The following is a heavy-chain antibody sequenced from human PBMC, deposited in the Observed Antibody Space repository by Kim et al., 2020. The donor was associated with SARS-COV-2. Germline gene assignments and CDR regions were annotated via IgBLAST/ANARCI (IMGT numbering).Heavy chain of an antibody. CDR3: AKDYDFWSGGEFDY. Sequence: ADSVKGRFTISRDNSKNSLYLQMNSLRTEDTALYYCAKDYDFWSGGEFDYWGQGTLVTVSS. V-gene: IGHV3-43*01. D-gene: IGHD3-3*01. J-gene: IGHJ4*02.